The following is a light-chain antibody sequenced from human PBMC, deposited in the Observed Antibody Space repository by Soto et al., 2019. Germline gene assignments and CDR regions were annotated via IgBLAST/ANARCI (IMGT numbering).Light chain of an antibody. CDR1: QSVSSN. Sequence: VMTQSPATLSVSPGERATLSCRASQSVSSNLGWYQKKPGQAPTIFIYCASTRATGIPARFSGSGSWTEFTLTISNLQSEDFAVYHCQQYNTWPLTFGGGTKVDIK. J-gene: IGKJ4*01. V-gene: IGKV3-15*01. CDR2: CAS. CDR3: QQYNTWPLT.